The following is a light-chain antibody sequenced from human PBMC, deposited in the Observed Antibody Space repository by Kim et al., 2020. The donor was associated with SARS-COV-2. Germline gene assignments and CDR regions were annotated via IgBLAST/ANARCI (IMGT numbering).Light chain of an antibody. J-gene: IGLJ2*01. CDR3: CSYAGRSTFVV. CDR2: EVN. CDR1: SSDIGFYNL. V-gene: IGLV2-23*02. Sequence: QSITISCTGTSSDIGFYNLVSWYQHRPGEPPKLRIYEVNKRPSGLSERFSGSKSGDTASLTISGLQAEDEGDYYCCSYAGRSTFVVFGGGTKLTVL.